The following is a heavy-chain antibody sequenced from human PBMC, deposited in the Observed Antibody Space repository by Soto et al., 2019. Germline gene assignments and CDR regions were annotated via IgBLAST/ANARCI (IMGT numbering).Heavy chain of an antibody. J-gene: IGHJ3*02. D-gene: IGHD3-3*01. Sequence: PSETLSLTCTVSGGSFSGGGYYWSWIRQHPGKGLEWMGYISYSGNTKYKPSLQSRITISVDTSENQFSLRLTSVTAADTAIYFCERTSIFGVVLNAFDIWGQGTLVTVSS. CDR1: GGSFSGGGYY. V-gene: IGHV4-31*03. CDR2: ISYSGNT. CDR3: ERTSIFGVVLNAFDI.